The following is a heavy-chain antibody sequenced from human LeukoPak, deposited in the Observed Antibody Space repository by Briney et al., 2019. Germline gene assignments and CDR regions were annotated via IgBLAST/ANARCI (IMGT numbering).Heavy chain of an antibody. CDR1: GINFDDYA. V-gene: IGHV3-43*02. CDR3: AKGFSVLASKHYYYFYGMDV. Sequence: PGGSLRLSCAASGINFDDYAMHWVRQAPGKGLEWVALIRGDGDSTFYADSVKGRFTISRDNSKNSLYLQMISLRTEDTALYYCAKGFSVLASKHYYYFYGMDVWGQGTTVTVSS. CDR2: IRGDGDST. J-gene: IGHJ6*02. D-gene: IGHD3-3*01.